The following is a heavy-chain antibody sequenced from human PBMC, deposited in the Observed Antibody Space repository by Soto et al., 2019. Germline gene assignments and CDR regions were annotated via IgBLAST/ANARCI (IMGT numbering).Heavy chain of an antibody. Sequence: GGSLRLSCAASGFTFSSYAMHWVRQAPGKGLEWVAVISYDGSNKYYADSVKGRFTISRDNSKNTLYLQMNSLRAEDTAVYYCARDPGGRVEADYYYYGMDVWGQGTTVTVYS. CDR1: GFTFSSYA. D-gene: IGHD6-13*01. CDR2: ISYDGSNK. V-gene: IGHV3-30-3*01. CDR3: ARDPGGRVEADYYYYGMDV. J-gene: IGHJ6*02.